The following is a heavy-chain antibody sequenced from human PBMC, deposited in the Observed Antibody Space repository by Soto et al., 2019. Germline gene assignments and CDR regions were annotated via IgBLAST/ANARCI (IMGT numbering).Heavy chain of an antibody. CDR1: GYTFTSYD. CDR2: MNPNSGNT. CDR3: ARWDYYGSGSYMLGGSDWFDP. Sequence: QVQLVQSGAEVKKPGASVKVSCKASGYTFTSYDINWVRQATGQGLEWMGWMNPNSGNTGYAQKFQGRVTMTRNTSISTAYMELSSLRSEDTAVYYCARWDYYGSGSYMLGGSDWFDPWGQGTLVTVSS. J-gene: IGHJ5*02. V-gene: IGHV1-8*01. D-gene: IGHD3-10*01.